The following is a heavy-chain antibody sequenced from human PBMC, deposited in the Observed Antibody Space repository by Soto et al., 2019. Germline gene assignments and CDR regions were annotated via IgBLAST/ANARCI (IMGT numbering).Heavy chain of an antibody. Sequence: SGPTLVNPTQTLTLTCTFSGFSLSTSGVGVGWIRQPPGKALEWLALIYWNDDKRYSPSLKSRLTITKDTSKNQVVLTMTNMDPVDTATYYCARSPRYYDYVWVSYRPYYFDYWGQGTLVTVFS. J-gene: IGHJ4*02. D-gene: IGHD3-16*02. V-gene: IGHV2-5*01. CDR2: IYWNDDK. CDR1: GFSLSTSGVG. CDR3: ARSPRYYDYVWVSYRPYYFDY.